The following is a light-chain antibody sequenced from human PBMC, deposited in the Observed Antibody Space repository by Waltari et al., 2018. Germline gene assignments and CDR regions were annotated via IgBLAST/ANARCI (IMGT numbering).Light chain of an antibody. J-gene: IGKJ2*01. V-gene: IGKV1-39*01. CDR2: AAS. CDR1: QSIINY. Sequence: DIQMTQSPSSLSASVGDRVTITCRASQSIINYLNWYQQKPGKAPEVLIYAASNLQSGVPSRFSGSASGTDFTITISSLQPEDFASYYCQQTYGTPLTFGQGTKLEIK. CDR3: QQTYGTPLT.